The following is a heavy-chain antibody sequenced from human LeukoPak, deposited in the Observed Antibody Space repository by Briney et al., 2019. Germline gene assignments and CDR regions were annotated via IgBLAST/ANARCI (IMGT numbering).Heavy chain of an antibody. J-gene: IGHJ4*02. Sequence: GGSLRLSCAASGFTFSSYAMNWVRQAPGKGLEWVSSISEGAGRTYYADSVRGRFTISRDNAKNSLYLQMNSLRAEDTAVYYCARDKSVHYDISGSRFDYWGQGTLVTVSS. D-gene: IGHD3-22*01. CDR3: ARDKSVHYDISGSRFDY. V-gene: IGHV3-23*01. CDR1: GFTFSSYA. CDR2: ISEGAGRT.